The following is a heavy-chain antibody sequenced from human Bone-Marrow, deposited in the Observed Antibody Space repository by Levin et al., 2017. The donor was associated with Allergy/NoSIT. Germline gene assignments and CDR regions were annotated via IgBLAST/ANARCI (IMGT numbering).Heavy chain of an antibody. CDR2: IYGGGRT. V-gene: IGHV3-53*01. Sequence: GESLKISCAASGFTVSSNYMSWVRQAPGKGLEWVSVIYGGGRTYYADSVKGRFTISTDNSKNTLYLQMNSLRAEDTAVYYCARDLPFDYWGQGTLVTVSS. CDR1: GFTVSSNY. CDR3: ARDLPFDY. J-gene: IGHJ4*02.